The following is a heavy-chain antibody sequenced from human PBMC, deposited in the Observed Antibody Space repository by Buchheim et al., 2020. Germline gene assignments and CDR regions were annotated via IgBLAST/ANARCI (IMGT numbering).Heavy chain of an antibody. CDR2: ISSIGGST. Sequence: EVQLVESGGGLVQPGGSLRFSCAAFGFTFSSYWMHWVRQAPGKGLEWVSGISSIGGSTYYADSVRGRFTISRDNSTNTLYLQMNSLRAEDTAVYYCSRGITIFAVVTIGPLDQWGQGTL. V-gene: IGHV3-23*04. CDR1: GFTFSSYW. D-gene: IGHD3-3*01. CDR3: SRGITIFAVVTIGPLDQ. J-gene: IGHJ4*02.